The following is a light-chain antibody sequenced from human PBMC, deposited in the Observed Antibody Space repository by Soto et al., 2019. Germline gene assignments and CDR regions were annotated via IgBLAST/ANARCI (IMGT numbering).Light chain of an antibody. Sequence: EIVLTQSPGTLSLSPGERATLSCRASQSVSSSYLAWYQQKPGQAPRLLISGASSRATGIPDRFSGSGSGTDFTLTISRLEPEDFAVYYCQQYGSSQYTVGQGTKLEIK. CDR3: QQYGSSQYT. CDR1: QSVSSSY. J-gene: IGKJ2*01. V-gene: IGKV3-20*01. CDR2: GAS.